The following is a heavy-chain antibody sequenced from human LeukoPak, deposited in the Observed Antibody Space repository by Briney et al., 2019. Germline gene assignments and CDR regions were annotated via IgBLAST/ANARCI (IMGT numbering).Heavy chain of an antibody. CDR1: GDSVSSNSAA. D-gene: IGHD4-17*01. J-gene: IGHJ4*02. CDR3: AREPLNYGAARPLDY. Sequence: SRTLSLTCAISGDSVSSNSAAWNWIRQSPSRGLEWLGRTYYRSKWYNDYAVSVKSRITINPDTSKNQFSLQLNSVTPEDTAVYYCAREPLNYGAARPLDYWGQGTLVTVSS. CDR2: TYYRSKWYN. V-gene: IGHV6-1*01.